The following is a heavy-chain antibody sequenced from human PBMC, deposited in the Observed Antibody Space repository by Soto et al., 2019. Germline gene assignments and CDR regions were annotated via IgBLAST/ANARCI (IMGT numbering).Heavy chain of an antibody. Sequence: GSLRLSCTASGFTFNRHAITWVRQDSGKGLEWVSGLSDSGGSIYYADSVKGRFTISRDNSMNTLYLQMNTLRAEDTAVYYCAKVSSAWYAGFFDLWGQGTLVTVSS. CDR1: GFTFNRHA. CDR2: LSDSGGSI. CDR3: AKVSSAWYAGFFDL. D-gene: IGHD2-8*01. V-gene: IGHV3-23*01. J-gene: IGHJ4*02.